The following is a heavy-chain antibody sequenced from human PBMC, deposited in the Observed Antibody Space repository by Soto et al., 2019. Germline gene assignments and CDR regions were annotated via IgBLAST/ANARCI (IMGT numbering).Heavy chain of an antibody. CDR1: GFCVHSSNNY. CDR2: LYYSGTA. Sequence: SETLSRTCTFCGFCVHSSNNYWSWFRQSPGKGLEWIGSLYYSGTAYYNPSLKSRVTMSLDTSNNQLYLRLTSVTAADKAYYYCARHAVGNCIMRYIDLWGNGILVNVSS. J-gene: IGHJ4*01. CDR3: ARHAVGNCIMRYIDL. V-gene: IGHV4-39*01. D-gene: IGHD3-16*02.